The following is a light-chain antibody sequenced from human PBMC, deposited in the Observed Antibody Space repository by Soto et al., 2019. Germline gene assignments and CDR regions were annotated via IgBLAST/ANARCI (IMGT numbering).Light chain of an antibody. CDR2: KAS. V-gene: IGKV1-5*03. J-gene: IGKJ1*01. CDR1: QSISSW. Sequence: DIQMTQSPSTLSASVGDRVTITCRASQSISSWLAWYQQKPGKAPKLLIYKASSLESGVPSRFSGSGSGTEFTLAISSLQPDDFAIYYCQQYNSFSHTFGQGTTVDIK. CDR3: QQYNSFSHT.